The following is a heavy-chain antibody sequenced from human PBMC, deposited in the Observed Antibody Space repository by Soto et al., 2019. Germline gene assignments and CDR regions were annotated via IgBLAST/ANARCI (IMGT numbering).Heavy chain of an antibody. CDR1: GFTFSNYA. CDR3: TKNYYFDS. CDR2: INIVGGNT. V-gene: IGHV3-23*01. Sequence: VQLLESGGGLVQPGGSLRLSCAASGFTFSNYAMSWVPQAPGKALEWVSSINIVGGNTNYADSVRGRFTMSRDDSKNTVFLQMNSLRAEDTAIYYCTKNYYFDSWGQGTLITVSS. J-gene: IGHJ4*02.